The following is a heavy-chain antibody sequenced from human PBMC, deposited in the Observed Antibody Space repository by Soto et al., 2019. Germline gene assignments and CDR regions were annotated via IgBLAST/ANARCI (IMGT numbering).Heavy chain of an antibody. D-gene: IGHD3-3*01. Sequence: ASVKVSCKASGYTFTSYDINWVRQATGQGLEWMGWMNPNSGNTGYAQKFQGRVTMTRNTSISTAYMELSSLRSEDTAVYYCARGRTITYYDFWSGPRVGMDVWGQ. CDR3: ARGRTITYYDFWSGPRVGMDV. J-gene: IGHJ6*02. CDR1: GYTFTSYD. CDR2: MNPNSGNT. V-gene: IGHV1-8*01.